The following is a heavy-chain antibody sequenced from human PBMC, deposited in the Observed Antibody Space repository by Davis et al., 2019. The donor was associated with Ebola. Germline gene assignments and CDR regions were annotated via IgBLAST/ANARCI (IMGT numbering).Heavy chain of an antibody. CDR2: ISYDGSNK. CDR1: GFTFSSYG. V-gene: IGHV3-30*03. D-gene: IGHD1-1*01. CDR3: ATGTTGTTSDWYFDL. Sequence: GESLKISCAASGFTFSSYGMHWVRQAPGKGLEWVAVISYDGSNKYYADSVKGRFTISRDNSKNTLYLQMNSLRAEDTAVYYCATGTTGTTSDWYFDLWGRGTLVTVSS. J-gene: IGHJ2*01.